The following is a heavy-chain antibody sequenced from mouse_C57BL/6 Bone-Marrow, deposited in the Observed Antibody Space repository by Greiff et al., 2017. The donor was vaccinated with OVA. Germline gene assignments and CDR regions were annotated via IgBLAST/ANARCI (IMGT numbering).Heavy chain of an antibody. D-gene: IGHD1-1*01. J-gene: IGHJ2*01. CDR3: ARHGDYGSFFDY. V-gene: IGHV5-6*02. Sequence: EVMLVESGGDLVKPGGSLKLSCAASGFTFSGYGMSWVRQTPDKRLEWVATISSGGSYTYYPDSVKGRFTISRDNAKNTLYLQMSSLKSEDTAMYYCARHGDYGSFFDYWGQGTTLTVSS. CDR2: ISSGGSYT. CDR1: GFTFSGYG.